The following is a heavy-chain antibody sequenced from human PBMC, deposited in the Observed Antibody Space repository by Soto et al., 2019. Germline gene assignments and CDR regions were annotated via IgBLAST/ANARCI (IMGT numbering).Heavy chain of an antibody. D-gene: IGHD5-18*01. CDR2: IWYDGSNT. Sequence: GGSMRLSCAASGFTFSSYGMHWVRQAPGKGLEWVAVIWYDGSNTYYADSVQGRFTISRDNSKNTLYLQMSSLRPEDTAVYYCARGDSYGNYFDYWGQGTLVTVSS. V-gene: IGHV3-30*19. CDR3: ARGDSYGNYFDY. J-gene: IGHJ4*02. CDR1: GFTFSSYG.